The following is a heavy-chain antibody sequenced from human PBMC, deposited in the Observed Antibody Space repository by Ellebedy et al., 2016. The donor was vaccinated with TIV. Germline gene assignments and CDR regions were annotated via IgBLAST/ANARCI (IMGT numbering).Heavy chain of an antibody. CDR1: GGSISSSSYY. CDR3: ASVSYYYYGMDV. J-gene: IGHJ6*02. Sequence: SETLSLXXTVSGGSISSSSYYWGWIRQPPGKGLEWIGSIYYSGSTYYNPSLKSRVTISVDTSKNQFSLKLSSVTAADTAVYYCASVSYYYYGMDVWGQGTTVTVSS. CDR2: IYYSGST. V-gene: IGHV4-39*01.